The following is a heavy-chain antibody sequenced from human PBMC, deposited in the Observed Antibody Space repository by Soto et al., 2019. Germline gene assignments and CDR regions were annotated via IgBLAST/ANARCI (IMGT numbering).Heavy chain of an antibody. V-gene: IGHV3-23*01. Sequence: GGSLRLSCAASGFTFSSYAMSWVRQAPGKGLEWVSAISGSGGSTYYADSVKGRFTISRDNSKNTLYLQMNSLRAEDTAVYYCAKKALLWFGELFTYYFDYWGQGTLVTVSS. J-gene: IGHJ4*02. D-gene: IGHD3-10*01. CDR1: GFTFSSYA. CDR3: AKKALLWFGELFTYYFDY. CDR2: ISGSGGST.